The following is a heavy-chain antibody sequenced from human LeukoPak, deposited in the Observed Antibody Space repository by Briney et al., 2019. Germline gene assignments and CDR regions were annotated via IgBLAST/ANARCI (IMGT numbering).Heavy chain of an antibody. CDR3: VRAHSSSWYSLGGWFDP. V-gene: IGHV4-34*01. D-gene: IGHD6-13*01. J-gene: IGHJ5*02. Sequence: SETLSLTCAVYGGSFSGYYWSWIRQPPGKGLEWIGEINHSGSTNYNPSLKSRVTISVDTSKNQFSLKLSSVTAADTAVYYCVRAHSSSWYSLGGWFDPWGQGTLVTVSS. CDR1: GGSFSGYY. CDR2: INHSGST.